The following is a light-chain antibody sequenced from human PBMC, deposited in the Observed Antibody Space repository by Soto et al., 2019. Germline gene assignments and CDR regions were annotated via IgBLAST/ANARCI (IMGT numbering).Light chain of an antibody. J-gene: IGKJ5*01. V-gene: IGKV3-20*01. CDR3: QEYGTSPCT. Sequence: VVNMSPCTLSLSPGERATLSCRASQSVRSAYLAWYQQKPGQATRILIYGASSRATGIPDRFSGSGSGTDFTLTISRLEPEDFAVYYCQEYGTSPCTFGQGTRLDIK. CDR2: GAS. CDR1: QSVRSAY.